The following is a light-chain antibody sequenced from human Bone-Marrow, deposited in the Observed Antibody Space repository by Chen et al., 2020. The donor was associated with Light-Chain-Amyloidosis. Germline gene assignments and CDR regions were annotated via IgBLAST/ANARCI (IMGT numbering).Light chain of an antibody. V-gene: IGKV2-28*01. CDR3: MQALQTPLT. CDR1: QSLLHSNGHTS. Sequence: DIVLTQSPLALPVTPGEPASISCRSSQSLLHSNGHTSLDWYRQKPGQSPQVLIYLGSERASGVPDRFSGSGSGTDFTLKISRVEAEDVGVYYCMQALQTPLTFGGGTKVEIK. CDR2: LGS. J-gene: IGKJ4*01.